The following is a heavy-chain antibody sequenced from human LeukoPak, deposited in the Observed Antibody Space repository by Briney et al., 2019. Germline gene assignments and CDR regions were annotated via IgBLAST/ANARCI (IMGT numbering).Heavy chain of an antibody. V-gene: IGHV1-69*13. J-gene: IGHJ4*02. CDR3: ARAGIDYGDYIDY. CDR1: GYTFTNYD. D-gene: IGHD4-17*01. CDR2: IIPIFGTA. Sequence: ASVKVSCKTSGYTFTNYDINWVRQATGQGLEWMGGIIPIFGTANYAQKFQGRVTITADESTSTAYMELSSLRSEDTAVYYCARAGIDYGDYIDYWGQGTLVTVSS.